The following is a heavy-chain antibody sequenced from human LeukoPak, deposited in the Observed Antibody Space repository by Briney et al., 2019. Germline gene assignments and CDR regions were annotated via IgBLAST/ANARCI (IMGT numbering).Heavy chain of an antibody. CDR2: INPSGGST. CDR3: ARDMTTVTPGDY. D-gene: IGHD4-17*01. CDR1: GYTFTSYY. V-gene: IGHV1-46*01. J-gene: IGHJ4*02. Sequence: ASVKVSCKTSGYTFTSYYMHWVRQAPGQGLEWMGIINPSGGSTSYAQKFQGRVTMTRDTSTSTVYMELSSLRSEDTAVYYCARDMTTVTPGDYWGQGTLVTVSS.